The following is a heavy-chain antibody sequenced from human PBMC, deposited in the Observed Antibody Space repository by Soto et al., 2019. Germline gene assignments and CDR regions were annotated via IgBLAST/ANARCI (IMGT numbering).Heavy chain of an antibody. Sequence: SVKVSCKASGGTFSSYAISWVRQAPGQGLEWMGGIIPIFGTANYAQKFQGRVTITANESTSTAYMELSSLRSEDTAVYYCARDLGIVVVPAAVYYYYHGMDVWGQGTTVTVSS. V-gene: IGHV1-69*13. CDR3: ARDLGIVVVPAAVYYYYHGMDV. CDR2: IIPIFGTA. D-gene: IGHD2-2*01. J-gene: IGHJ6*02. CDR1: GGTFSSYA.